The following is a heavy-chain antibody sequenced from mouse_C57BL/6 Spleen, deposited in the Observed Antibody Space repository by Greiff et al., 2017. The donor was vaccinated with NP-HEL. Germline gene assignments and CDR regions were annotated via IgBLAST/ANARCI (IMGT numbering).Heavy chain of an antibody. D-gene: IGHD2-12*01. J-gene: IGHJ4*01. Sequence: VQLQQSGAELVMPGASVKLSCKASGYTFTSYWMHWVKQRPGQGLEWIGEIDPSDSYTNYNQKFKGKSTLTVDKSSSTAYMQLSSLTSEDSAVYYCARKERRDAMDYWGQGTSVTVSS. V-gene: IGHV1-69*01. CDR1: GYTFTSYW. CDR3: ARKERRDAMDY. CDR2: IDPSDSYT.